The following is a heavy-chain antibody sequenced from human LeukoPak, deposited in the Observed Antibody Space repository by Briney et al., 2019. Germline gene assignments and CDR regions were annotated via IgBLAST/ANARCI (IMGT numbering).Heavy chain of an antibody. Sequence: GASVKVSCKASGYTFTTYDINWVRQATGQGLEWMAWMNPNSGNTGYAQKFQGRVIMTRNTSISTAYMELSSLRSEDTAVYYCARVAGNCGGDCYRLVYWGQGTLVTVAS. CDR1: GYTFTTYD. V-gene: IGHV1-8*01. CDR2: MNPNSGNT. D-gene: IGHD2-21*01. CDR3: ARVAGNCGGDCYRLVY. J-gene: IGHJ4*02.